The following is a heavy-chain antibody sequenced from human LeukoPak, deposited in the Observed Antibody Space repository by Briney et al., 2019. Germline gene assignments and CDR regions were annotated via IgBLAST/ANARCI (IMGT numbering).Heavy chain of an antibody. J-gene: IGHJ4*02. D-gene: IGHD3-10*01. V-gene: IGHV4-59*08. CDR3: ARRQASGFGELLDY. CDR1: GGSMSSYY. Sequence: SETLSLTCTVSGGSMSSYYWTWIRQPPGKGLEWIGYIYNSGSTNYNPSLKSRVTISVDTSENQFSLKLYSVTAADTAIYYCARRQASGFGELLDYWGQGILVTVSS. CDR2: IYNSGST.